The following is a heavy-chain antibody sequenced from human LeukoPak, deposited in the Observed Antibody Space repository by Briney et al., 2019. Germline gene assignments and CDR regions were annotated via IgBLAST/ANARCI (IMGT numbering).Heavy chain of an antibody. CDR2: INPSGGST. CDR1: GYTFTSYY. Sequence: ASVRVSCKSSGYTFTSYYMYWVRQAPGQGLEWMGIINPSGGSTSYAQKFQGRVTMTRDTSTSTVYMELSSLRSEDTAVYYCARDSGMVRGTVDYWGQGTLVTVSS. D-gene: IGHD3-10*01. CDR3: ARDSGMVRGTVDY. V-gene: IGHV1-46*01. J-gene: IGHJ4*02.